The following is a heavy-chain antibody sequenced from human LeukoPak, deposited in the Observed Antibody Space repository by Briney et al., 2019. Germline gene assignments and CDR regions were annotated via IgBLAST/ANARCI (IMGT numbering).Heavy chain of an antibody. CDR2: IYSGGTT. J-gene: IGHJ6*02. D-gene: IGHD1-26*01. CDR3: ARDPVGAIGYGMDV. V-gene: IGHV3-66*01. Sequence: GGSLRLSCAASGFTVSSNYMSWVRQAPGKGLEWVSVIYSGGTTYYADSVKGRFTISRDTSKNTLYLQMNSPRAEDTAVYYCARDPVGAIGYGMDVWGQGTTVTVSS. CDR1: GFTVSSNY.